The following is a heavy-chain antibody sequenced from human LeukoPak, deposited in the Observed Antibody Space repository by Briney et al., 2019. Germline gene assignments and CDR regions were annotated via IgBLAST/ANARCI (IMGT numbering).Heavy chain of an antibody. V-gene: IGHV4-59*01. D-gene: IGHD6-19*01. Sequence: SETLSLTCTVSGGSISSYYCSWIRQPPRKGLEWIGYIYYSGSTNYNPSLKSRVTISVDTSKNQFSLKLSSVTAADTAVYYCAREGYSSGWYGSLGYWGQGTLVTVSS. J-gene: IGHJ4*02. CDR3: AREGYSSGWYGSLGY. CDR2: IYYSGST. CDR1: GGSISSYY.